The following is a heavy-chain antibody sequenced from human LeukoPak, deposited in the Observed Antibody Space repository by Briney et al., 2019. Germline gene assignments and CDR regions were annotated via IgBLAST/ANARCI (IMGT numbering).Heavy chain of an antibody. D-gene: IGHD4-23*01. CDR2: INSDGSST. CDR3: ARDYAEDYGGNSGAPIDY. V-gene: IGHV3-74*01. J-gene: IGHJ4*02. CDR1: GFTFSIYW. Sequence: GGALRLSCAASGFTFSIYWMHWVRPAPGRGLGWVSRINSDGSSTSYADSVKGRFTISRDNAKNTLYLQMNSLRAEDTAVYYCARDYAEDYGGNSGAPIDYWGQGTLVTVSS.